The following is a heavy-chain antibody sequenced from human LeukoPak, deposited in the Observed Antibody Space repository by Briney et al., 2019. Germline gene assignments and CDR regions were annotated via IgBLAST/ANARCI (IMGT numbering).Heavy chain of an antibody. CDR3: ARRGYDSSGYYYLV. V-gene: IGHV4-39*01. D-gene: IGHD3-22*01. Sequence: PSETLSLTCTVSGGSISSSSYYWGWIRQPPGKGLEWIGSIYYSGSTYYNPSLKSRVTISVDTSKNQFSLKLSSVTAADTAVCYCARRGYDSSGYYYLVWGQGTLVTVSS. CDR2: IYYSGST. J-gene: IGHJ4*02. CDR1: GGSISSSSYY.